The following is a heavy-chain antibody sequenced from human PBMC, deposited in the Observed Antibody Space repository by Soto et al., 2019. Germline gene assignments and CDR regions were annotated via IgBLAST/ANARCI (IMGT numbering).Heavy chain of an antibody. V-gene: IGHV5-51*01. CDR3: ARTAAAGKYYNGMDV. CDR1: GYSFTSYW. CDR2: IYPGDSDT. J-gene: IGHJ6*02. Sequence: PGESLKISCQGSGYSFTSYWIGWARQMPGKGLEWMGIIYPGDSDTRYSPSFQGQVTISADKSISTAYLQWSSLKASDTAMYYCARTAAAGKYYNGMDVWGQGTTVTVS. D-gene: IGHD6-13*01.